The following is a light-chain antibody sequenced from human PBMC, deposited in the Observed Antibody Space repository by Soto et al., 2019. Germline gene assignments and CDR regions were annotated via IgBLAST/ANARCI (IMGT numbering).Light chain of an antibody. CDR1: QSISSY. J-gene: IGKJ2*01. Sequence: DIQMTQSPCSLSASVGDRVTVTCRASQSISSYLNWYQQKPGKAPKLLIYAASSLQSGVPSRFSGSGSGTDFTLTLSSLQPEDFATYYCQQSYSTPKYTFGQGTKLEIK. CDR3: QQSYSTPKYT. V-gene: IGKV1-39*01. CDR2: AAS.